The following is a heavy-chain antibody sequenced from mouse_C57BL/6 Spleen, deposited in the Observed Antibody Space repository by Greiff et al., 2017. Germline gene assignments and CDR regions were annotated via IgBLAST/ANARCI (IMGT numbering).Heavy chain of an antibody. Sequence: VQLQQPGAELVKPGASVKMSCKASGYTFTSYWITWVKQRPGQGLEWIGDIYPGSGSTNYNEKFKSKATLTVDTSSSTAYMQLSSLTSEDSAVYYCARGGGNYLYYAMDYWGQGTSVTVSS. CDR2: IYPGSGST. V-gene: IGHV1-55*01. D-gene: IGHD2-1*01. CDR1: GYTFTSYW. J-gene: IGHJ4*01. CDR3: ARGGGNYLYYAMDY.